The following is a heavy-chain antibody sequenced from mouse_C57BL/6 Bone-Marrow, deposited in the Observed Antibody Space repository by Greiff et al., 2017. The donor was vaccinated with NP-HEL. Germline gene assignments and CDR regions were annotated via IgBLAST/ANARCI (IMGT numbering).Heavy chain of an antibody. CDR2: ISDGGSYT. J-gene: IGHJ2*01. CDR1: GFTFSSYA. CDR3: ARDGGSSDY. D-gene: IGHD1-1*01. V-gene: IGHV5-4*01. Sequence: VQLKESGGGLVKPGGSLKLSCAASGFTFSSYALSWVRQTPEKRLEWVATISDGGSYTYYPDNVKGRFTIARDNAKNNLYLQMSHLKSEDTAMYYCARDGGSSDYWGQGTTLTVSS.